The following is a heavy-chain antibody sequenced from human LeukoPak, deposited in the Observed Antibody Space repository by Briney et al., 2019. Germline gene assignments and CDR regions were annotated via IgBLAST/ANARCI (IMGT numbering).Heavy chain of an antibody. J-gene: IGHJ6*02. CDR3: ARGDSSSSGYYYGMDV. Sequence: PSETLSLTCTVSGGSISSYYWSWIRQPPGKGLEWIGYIYYSGSTNYNPSLKSRVTISVDTSKNQFSLKLSSVTAADTAVYYCARGDSSSSGYYYGMDVWGQGTTVTVSS. V-gene: IGHV4-59*01. CDR2: IYYSGST. D-gene: IGHD6-6*01. CDR1: GGSISSYY.